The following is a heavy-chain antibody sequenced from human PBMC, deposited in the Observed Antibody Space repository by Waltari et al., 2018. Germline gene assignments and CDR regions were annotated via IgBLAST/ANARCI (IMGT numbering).Heavy chain of an antibody. J-gene: IGHJ6*02. V-gene: IGHV1-69*05. CDR2: IIPTLGKA. Sequence: QVQLVQSGAEVKKPGSSVKVSCKASGGTFSSYAISWLRQSPGQGLEWMGGIIPTLGKANYAQKFQGRVTITTEESTSTAYMELSSLRSEDTAVYYCAREERERVPAQLYYDGMDVWGQGTTVTVSS. CDR1: GGTFSSYA. CDR3: AREERERVPAQLYYDGMDV. D-gene: IGHD2-2*01.